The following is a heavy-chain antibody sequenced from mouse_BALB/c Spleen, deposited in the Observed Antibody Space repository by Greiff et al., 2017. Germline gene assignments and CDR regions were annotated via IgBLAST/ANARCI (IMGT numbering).Heavy chain of an antibody. J-gene: IGHJ4*01. CDR2: ISDGGSYT. D-gene: IGHD2-3*01. Sequence: DVQLVESGGGLVKPGGSLKLSCAASGFTFSDYYMYWVRQTPEKRLEWVATISDGGSYTYYPDSVKGRFTISRDNAKNNLYLQMSSLKSEDTAMYYCARDDGGYWGQGTSVTVSS. CDR3: ARDDGGY. CDR1: GFTFSDYY. V-gene: IGHV5-4*02.